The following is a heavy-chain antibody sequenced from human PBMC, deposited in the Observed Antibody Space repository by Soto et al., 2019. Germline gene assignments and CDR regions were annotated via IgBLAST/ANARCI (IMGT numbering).Heavy chain of an antibody. Sequence: QLQLQESGSGLVKPSQTLSLTCAVSGGSISSGGYSWSWIRQPPGKGLEWIGYIYHSGSTYYNPSLKSRVTISVDRSKNQFSLKLSSVTAADTAVYYCARDVIHKGGPRSDAFDIWGQGTMVTVSS. D-gene: IGHD1-26*01. J-gene: IGHJ3*02. CDR1: GGSISSGGYS. V-gene: IGHV4-30-2*01. CDR2: IYHSGST. CDR3: ARDVIHKGGPRSDAFDI.